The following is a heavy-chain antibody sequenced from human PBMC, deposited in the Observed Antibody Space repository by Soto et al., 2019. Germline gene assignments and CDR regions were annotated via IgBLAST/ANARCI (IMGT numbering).Heavy chain of an antibody. D-gene: IGHD3-9*01. CDR3: ARHPDYDILSGFDY. CDR1: CGSISSYY. V-gene: IGHV4-59*08. J-gene: IGHJ4*02. CDR2: IYYSGST. Sequence: SETLSLTCTVSCGSISSYYWSWIRQPPGKGLEWIGYIYYSGSTNYNPSLKSRVTISVDTSKNQFSLKLSSVTAADTAVYYCARHPDYDILSGFDYWGQGTLVTASS.